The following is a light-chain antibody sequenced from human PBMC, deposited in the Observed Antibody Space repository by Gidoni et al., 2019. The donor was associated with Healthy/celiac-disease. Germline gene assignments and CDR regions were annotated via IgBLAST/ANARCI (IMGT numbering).Light chain of an antibody. CDR1: QDISNY. Sequence: DIQMTQSPSSLSASVGDRVTITCQASQDISNYLNWYQQKPGKAPKLLILDASNLETGVPSRFSGSGSGTDFTFTISSLQPEDIATYYCQQYDNLRRTFGQGTKVEIK. J-gene: IGKJ1*01. CDR3: QQYDNLRRT. V-gene: IGKV1-33*01. CDR2: DAS.